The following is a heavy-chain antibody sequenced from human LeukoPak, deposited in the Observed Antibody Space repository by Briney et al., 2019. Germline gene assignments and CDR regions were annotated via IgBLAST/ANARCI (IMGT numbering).Heavy chain of an antibody. CDR2: IYYSGST. J-gene: IGHJ4*02. CDR1: GGSISSYY. CDR3: ARGELPYYSASSGYYFDY. D-gene: IGHD3-22*01. V-gene: IGHV4-59*01. Sequence: SETLSLTCTVSGGSISSYYWSWIRQPPGKGLEWSGYIYYSGSTNYNPSLKSRVTISVDTSKNQFSLKLSSVTGADTAVHYCARGELPYYSASSGYYFDYWGQGTLVTVPS.